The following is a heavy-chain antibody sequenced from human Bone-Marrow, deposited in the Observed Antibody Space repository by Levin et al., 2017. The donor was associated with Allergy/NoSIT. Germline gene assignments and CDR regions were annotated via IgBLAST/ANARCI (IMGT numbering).Heavy chain of an antibody. D-gene: IGHD3-10*01. CDR2: IIPIFGTA. V-gene: IGHV1-69*06. J-gene: IGHJ6*02. Sequence: ASVKVSCKASGGTFSSYAISWVRQAPGQGLEWMGGIIPIFGTANYAQKFQGRVTITADKSTSTAYMELSSLRSEDTAVYYCARGRTTYYYGSGSYYNLTPLEGYYYYGMDVWGQGTTVTVSS. CDR3: ARGRTTYYYGSGSYYNLTPLEGYYYYGMDV. CDR1: GGTFSSYA.